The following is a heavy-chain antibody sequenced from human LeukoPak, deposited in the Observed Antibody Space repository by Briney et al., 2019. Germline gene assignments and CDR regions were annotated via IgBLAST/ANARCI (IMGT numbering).Heavy chain of an antibody. CDR2: ISSSSSTI. CDR3: ARDGVVAGPWHFDY. Sequence: GGSLRLSCAASGFTFNSYAMNWVRQAPGKGLEWVSHISSSSSTIYYADSVKGRFTISRDNAKNSLYLQMNSLRAEDTAVYYCARDGVVAGPWHFDYWGQGTLVTVSS. CDR1: GFTFNSYA. D-gene: IGHD2-15*01. J-gene: IGHJ4*02. V-gene: IGHV3-48*01.